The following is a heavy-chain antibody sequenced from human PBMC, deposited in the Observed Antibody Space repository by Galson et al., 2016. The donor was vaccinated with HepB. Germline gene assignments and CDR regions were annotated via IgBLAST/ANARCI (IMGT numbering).Heavy chain of an antibody. D-gene: IGHD2-2*01. Sequence: AWVRQPPGKGLEWIGSIYYSGSTYYNPSLRSRVTISVDRSKNQFSLKLASVTAADTAVYYCARPNRYCSTTSCYDHAFDIWGQGTMVTVSS. V-gene: IGHV4-39*01. CDR2: IYYSGST. CDR3: ARPNRYCSTTSCYDHAFDI. J-gene: IGHJ3*02.